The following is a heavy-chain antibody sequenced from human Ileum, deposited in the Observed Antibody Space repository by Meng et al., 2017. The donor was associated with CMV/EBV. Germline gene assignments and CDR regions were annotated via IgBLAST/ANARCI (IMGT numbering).Heavy chain of an antibody. CDR1: GGPISSISYY. CDR3: ARDHICRYCSSTSCYTCSYYYYGMDV. J-gene: IGHJ6*02. D-gene: IGHD2-2*02. Sequence: SEILSLTFTVSGGPISSISYYWGWIRQPPGKGLEWIGSIYYSGSTYYNPSLKSRVTISVDTSKNQFSLKLSSVTAADTAVYYCARDHICRYCSSTSCYTCSYYYYGMDVWGQGTTVTVSS. V-gene: IGHV4-39*07. CDR2: IYYSGST.